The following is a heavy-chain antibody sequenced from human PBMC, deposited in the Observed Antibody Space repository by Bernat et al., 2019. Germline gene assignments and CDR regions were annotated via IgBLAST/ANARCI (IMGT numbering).Heavy chain of an antibody. CDR1: GYTFSGYA. D-gene: IGHD2-2*01. Sequence: QVQLVQSGAEVKKPGASVKVSCKASGYTFSGYAIHWVRQAPGQRLEWMGWINAGNGDTKYSQKFQGRVTITRDTSAGTAYMELSSLRSEDTAVYSCARGYCSSTSCQYYFDFWGQGTLVTVSS. V-gene: IGHV1-3*01. CDR3: ARGYCSSTSCQYYFDF. CDR2: INAGNGDT. J-gene: IGHJ4*02.